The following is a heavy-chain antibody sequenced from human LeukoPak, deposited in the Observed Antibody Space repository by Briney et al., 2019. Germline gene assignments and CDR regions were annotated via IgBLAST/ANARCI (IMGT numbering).Heavy chain of an antibody. V-gene: IGHV7-4-1*01. Sequence: ASVKVSCKASGYTLTSYAMNWVRQAPGQGLEWMGWINTNTGNPTYAQGFTGRFVFSLDTSVNTAYYCARGFDVFGVVIYYYMDVWGKGTTVTVSS. J-gene: IGHJ6*03. CDR2: INTNTGNP. D-gene: IGHD3-3*01. CDR3: MDV. CDR1: GYTLTSYA.